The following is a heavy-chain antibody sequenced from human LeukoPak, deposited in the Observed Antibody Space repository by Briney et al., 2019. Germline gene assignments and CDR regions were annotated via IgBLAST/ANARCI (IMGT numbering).Heavy chain of an antibody. V-gene: IGHV3-9*01. Sequence: GGSLRLSCAASGLSFDDYAMHWVRQVPGKGLEWVSGIGWNSVNIGYVDSVKGRFAISRDNAKNSLFLQMDSLRVEDTALYFCAKGLSLEGGSTWKYNWFDAWGQGTVVIVSS. CDR3: AKGLSLEGGSTWKYNWFDA. CDR1: GLSFDDYA. D-gene: IGHD6-13*01. CDR2: IGWNSVNI. J-gene: IGHJ5*02.